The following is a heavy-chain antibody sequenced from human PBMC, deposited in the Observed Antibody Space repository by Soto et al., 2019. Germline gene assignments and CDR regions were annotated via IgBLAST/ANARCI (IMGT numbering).Heavy chain of an antibody. Sequence: EVQLVESGGGLVKPGGSLRLSCAASGFTFINAWMSWVRQAPGKGLEWLGRIKSKAAGGTADCAAPVKGRFTISRDDSKNTVYLQMNSLKTEYTAVYYCTTYSQWADHWGQGTLVTVSS. CDR1: GFTFINAW. CDR2: IKSKAAGGTA. V-gene: IGHV3-15*01. CDR3: TTYSQWADH. J-gene: IGHJ4*02. D-gene: IGHD1-26*01.